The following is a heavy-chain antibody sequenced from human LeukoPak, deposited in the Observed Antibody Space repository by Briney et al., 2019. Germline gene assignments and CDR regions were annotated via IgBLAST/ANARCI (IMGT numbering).Heavy chain of an antibody. CDR3: ASKSGIAALTTDY. Sequence: SETLSLTCTVSGYSISSGYYWGWIRQPPGKGLEWIGSIYYSGSTYYNPSLKSRVTISVDTSKNQFSLKLSSVTAADTAVYYCASKSGIAALTTDYWGQGTLVTVSS. CDR1: GYSISSGYY. J-gene: IGHJ4*02. V-gene: IGHV4-38-2*02. D-gene: IGHD6-13*01. CDR2: IYYSGST.